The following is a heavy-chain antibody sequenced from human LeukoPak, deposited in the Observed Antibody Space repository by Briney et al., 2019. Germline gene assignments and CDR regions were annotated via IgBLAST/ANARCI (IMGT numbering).Heavy chain of an antibody. CDR2: IKQDGSEK. J-gene: IGHJ6*02. Sequence: GGSLRLSCAASGFTFSSYWMSWVRQAPGKGLEWVANIKQDGSEKYYVDSVKGRFTISRDNAKNSLYLQMNSLRAEDTAVYYCARDLYSSSPYYYYYGMDVWGQGTTVTASS. D-gene: IGHD6-6*01. V-gene: IGHV3-7*01. CDR1: GFTFSSYW. CDR3: ARDLYSSSPYYYYYGMDV.